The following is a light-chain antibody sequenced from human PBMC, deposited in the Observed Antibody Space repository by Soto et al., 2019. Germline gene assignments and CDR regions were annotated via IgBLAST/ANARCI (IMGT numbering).Light chain of an antibody. CDR2: KAS. CDR3: QQSYSTPRT. V-gene: IGKV1-5*03. CDR1: QTISSW. Sequence: DIQVTQSRSTLSGSVGHRFTISCRASQTISSWLAWYQQKPGKAPKIMIYKASTLKSGVPSRFSGSGFGTDVNLTISSLQTEDFATYYCQQSYSTPRTFGQGTKVDIK. J-gene: IGKJ1*01.